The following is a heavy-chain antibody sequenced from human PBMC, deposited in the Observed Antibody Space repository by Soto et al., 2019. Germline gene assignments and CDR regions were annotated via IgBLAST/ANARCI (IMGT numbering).Heavy chain of an antibody. CDR3: ARDNGRQISDY. CDR2: IYHSGST. J-gene: IGHJ4*02. D-gene: IGHD2-8*01. Sequence: PSETLSLTCAVSGDSISSSNWWSWVRQPPGKGLEWIGEIYHSGSTNYNPSLKSRVTISVDKPKNQFSLKLSSVTAADTAVYYCARDNGRQISDYWGQGTLVTVSS. CDR1: GDSISSSNW. V-gene: IGHV4-4*02.